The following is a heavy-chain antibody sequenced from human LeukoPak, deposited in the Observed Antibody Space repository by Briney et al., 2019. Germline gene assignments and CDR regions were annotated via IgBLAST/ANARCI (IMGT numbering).Heavy chain of an antibody. J-gene: IGHJ4*02. V-gene: IGHV3-48*01. D-gene: IGHD5-12*01. Sequence: SGGSLRLSCAASGFTFSSYSMNWVRQAPGKGLEWVSYISSRSATIYYADSVKGRFTISRDNAKNSLYLQMNSLRAEDTAVYYCAKDWAYIVIDYWGQGTLVTVSS. CDR2: ISSRSATI. CDR1: GFTFSSYS. CDR3: AKDWAYIVIDY.